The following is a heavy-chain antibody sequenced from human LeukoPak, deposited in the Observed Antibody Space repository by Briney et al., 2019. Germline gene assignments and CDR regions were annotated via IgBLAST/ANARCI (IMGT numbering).Heavy chain of an antibody. Sequence: SETLSLTCTVSGGSISSSSYYWGWIRQPPGKGLEWIGSIYYSGSTYYNPSLKSRVTISVDTSKNQFSLKLSSVTAAGTAVYYCASRGYSYGFLFDYWGQGTLVTVSS. CDR1: GGSISSSSYY. CDR2: IYYSGST. D-gene: IGHD5-18*01. CDR3: ASRGYSYGFLFDY. J-gene: IGHJ4*02. V-gene: IGHV4-39*01.